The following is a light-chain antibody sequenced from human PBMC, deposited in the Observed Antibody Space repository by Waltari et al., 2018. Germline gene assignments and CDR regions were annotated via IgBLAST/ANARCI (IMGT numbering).Light chain of an antibody. CDR3: TSWDGGLNGWV. J-gene: IGLJ3*02. CDR2: SND. CDR1: SSNIGSNT. Sequence: QSVLPQPPSVSGTPGQRVTISCSGGSSNIGSNTVNWYQQFAGTAPRLFIYSNDQRPPGVPDRFSGSKSGTSASLAISGLQSEDEADYYCTSWDGGLNGWVFGGGTKLTVL. V-gene: IGLV1-44*01.